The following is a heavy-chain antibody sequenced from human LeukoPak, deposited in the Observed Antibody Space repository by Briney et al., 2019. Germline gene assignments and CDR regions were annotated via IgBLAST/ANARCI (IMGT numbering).Heavy chain of an antibody. CDR2: IKQDGSEK. D-gene: IGHD2-15*01. Sequence: GGSLRLSCAASGFTFSSYWMSWVRQAPGKGLEWVANIKQDGSEKYYVDSVKGRFTISRDNAKNSLYLQMNSLRAEDTAVYYCARDDCSGGSCYSHAFDIWGQGTMVTASS. CDR3: ARDDCSGGSCYSHAFDI. J-gene: IGHJ3*02. V-gene: IGHV3-7*01. CDR1: GFTFSSYW.